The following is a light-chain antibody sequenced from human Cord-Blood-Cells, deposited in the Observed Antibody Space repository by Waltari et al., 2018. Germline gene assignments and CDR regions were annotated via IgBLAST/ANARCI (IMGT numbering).Light chain of an antibody. CDR3: SSYTSSSTLVV. J-gene: IGLJ2*01. CDR1: SSEVGGYNY. CDR2: DVS. Sequence: QSALTQPASVSGSPGQSITISCTGTSSEVGGYNYVYWYQQHPGKAPKLMIYDVSNRPSGLSNRFSGSRSGNTASLTISGLQAENEADYYCSSYTSSSTLVVFGGGTKLTVL. V-gene: IGLV2-14*01.